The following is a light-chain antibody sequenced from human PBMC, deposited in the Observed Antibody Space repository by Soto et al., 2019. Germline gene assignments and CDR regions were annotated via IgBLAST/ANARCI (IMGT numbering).Light chain of an antibody. CDR1: QIVSSDY. Sequence: EVVLTQSQATLSLSPGVRATLSCSPIQIVSSDYLAWYQQKPDQAPRLLIYGASSRATGIPDRFSGSGSGAVFTLTISRLEPEDFAVYYCQQYNNWPPITFGQGTRLEIK. V-gene: IGKV3-20*01. CDR3: QQYNNWPPIT. CDR2: GAS. J-gene: IGKJ5*01.